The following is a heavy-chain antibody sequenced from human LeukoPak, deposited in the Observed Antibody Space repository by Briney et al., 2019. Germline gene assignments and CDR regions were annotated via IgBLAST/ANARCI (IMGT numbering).Heavy chain of an antibody. CDR3: ARGQWLPVFDF. J-gene: IGHJ4*02. Sequence: PSETLSLTCTVSGGSISTFYWSWIRQPPGKGLEWIGYIYYSGDTNYNPSLKSRVAISVDTSNNQFSLNLNFVTAAGTAVYYCARGQWLPVFDFWGQGTLVTVSS. V-gene: IGHV4-59*01. CDR2: IYYSGDT. D-gene: IGHD3-22*01. CDR1: GGSISTFY.